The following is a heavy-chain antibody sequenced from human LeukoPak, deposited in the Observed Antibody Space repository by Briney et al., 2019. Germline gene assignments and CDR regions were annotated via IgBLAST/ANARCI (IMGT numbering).Heavy chain of an antibody. CDR2: IKQDGSEK. J-gene: IGHJ5*02. Sequence: GGSLRLSCAASGFTFSSYGMHWVRQAPGKGLEWVANIKQDGSEKYYVDSVKGRFNISRDNAKNSLYLQMNSLRDEDTAVYYCARGQTWIQLWPRGQGTLVTVSS. CDR3: ARGQTWIQLWP. CDR1: GFTFSSYG. V-gene: IGHV3-7*04. D-gene: IGHD5-18*01.